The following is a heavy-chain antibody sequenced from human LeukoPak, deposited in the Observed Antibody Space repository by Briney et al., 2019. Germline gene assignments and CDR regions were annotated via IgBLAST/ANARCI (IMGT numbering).Heavy chain of an antibody. D-gene: IGHD3-22*01. V-gene: IGHV1-69*05. J-gene: IGHJ4*02. CDR1: GGTFSSYA. CDR2: IIPIFGTA. Sequence: ASVKVSCKASGGTFSSYAISWVRQAPGQGLEWMGGIIPIFGTANYAQKFQGRVTITTDESTSTAYMELISLRSEDTAVYYCASSGLAYDSSGYYSSCFDYWGQGTLVTVSS. CDR3: ASSGLAYDSSGYYSSCFDY.